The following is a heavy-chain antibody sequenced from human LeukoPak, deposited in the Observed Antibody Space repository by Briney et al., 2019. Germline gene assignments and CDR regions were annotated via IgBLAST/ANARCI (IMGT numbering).Heavy chain of an antibody. CDR2: ISNSGSTI. Sequence: GGSLRLSCAASGFSFSSYWMSWVRQAPGKGLEWVSYISNSGSTIHYADSVKGRFTISRDNAKNSLYLQMNSLRAEDTAVYYCARSLFWDILAPGAFDIWGQGTMVTVSS. CDR3: ARSLFWDILAPGAFDI. V-gene: IGHV3-48*04. D-gene: IGHD3-9*01. CDR1: GFSFSSYW. J-gene: IGHJ3*02.